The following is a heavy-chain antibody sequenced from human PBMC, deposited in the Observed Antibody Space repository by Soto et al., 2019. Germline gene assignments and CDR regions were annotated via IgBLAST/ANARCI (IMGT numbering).Heavy chain of an antibody. Sequence: SETLSLTCAVYGGSFSGYYWSWIRQPPGKGLEWIGEINHSGSTNYNPSLKSRVTISVDTSKNQFSLKLSSVTAADTAVYYCARVGRDYDFWSGPSRRWFDPWGQGTLVTV. CDR1: GGSFSGYY. CDR3: ARVGRDYDFWSGPSRRWFDP. CDR2: INHSGST. V-gene: IGHV4-34*01. D-gene: IGHD3-3*01. J-gene: IGHJ5*02.